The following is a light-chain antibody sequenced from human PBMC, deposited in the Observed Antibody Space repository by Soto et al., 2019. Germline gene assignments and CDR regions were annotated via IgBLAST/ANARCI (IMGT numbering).Light chain of an antibody. CDR1: SSNIGTNT. J-gene: IGLJ2*01. CDR2: TDN. Sequence: QSVLTQPPSASGAPGQRGIISCSGSSSNIGTNTVSWYQQIPGTAPKLRIYTDNQRPSGVPDRFSGSKSGTSASLAISGPQSEDEADYYCASCDDSLTGVVFGGGTKVTVL. V-gene: IGLV1-44*01. CDR3: ASCDDSLTGVV.